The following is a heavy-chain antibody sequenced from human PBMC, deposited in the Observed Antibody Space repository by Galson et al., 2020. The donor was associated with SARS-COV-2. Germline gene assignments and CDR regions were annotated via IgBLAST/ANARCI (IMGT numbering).Heavy chain of an antibody. CDR2: ISWNSGSI. Sequence: GGSLRLSCAASGFTFDDYAMHWVRQAPGKGLEWVSGISWNSGSIGYADSVKGRFTISRDNAKNSLYLQMNSLRAEDTALYYCAKVEAHLSSNFDYWGQGTLVTVSS. CDR3: AKVEAHLSSNFDY. D-gene: IGHD3-16*02. J-gene: IGHJ4*02. CDR1: GFTFDDYA. V-gene: IGHV3-9*01.